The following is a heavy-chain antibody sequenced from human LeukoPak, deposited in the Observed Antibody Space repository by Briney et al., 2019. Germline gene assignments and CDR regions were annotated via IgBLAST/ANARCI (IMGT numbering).Heavy chain of an antibody. J-gene: IGHJ4*02. CDR3: AKAYDSSGYESAPVDY. D-gene: IGHD3-22*01. CDR2: ISGSSGII. CDR1: GFTFNTYT. V-gene: IGHV3-48*01. Sequence: GGSLRLSCAASGFTFNTYTMNWVRQAPGKGLEWVSYISGSSGIIDYADSVRGRFTISRDNAKNSLYLQMNSLRAEDTAVYYCAKAYDSSGYESAPVDYWGQGTLVTVSS.